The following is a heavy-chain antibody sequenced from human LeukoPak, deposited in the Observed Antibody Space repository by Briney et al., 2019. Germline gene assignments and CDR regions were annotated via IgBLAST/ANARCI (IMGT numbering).Heavy chain of an antibody. V-gene: IGHV5-10-1*01. CDR3: ARFTHGLDV. CDR1: DSTFTRYW. Sequence: GESLRISCKGSDSTFTRYWSSWVRQMPGKGLEWMGRIDPSDSYTNYSPSFQGHVTNSVDKSISTAYLQWSSLKASDTAMYYSARFTHGLDVWGHGTTVTVSS. CDR2: IDPSDSYT. J-gene: IGHJ6*02.